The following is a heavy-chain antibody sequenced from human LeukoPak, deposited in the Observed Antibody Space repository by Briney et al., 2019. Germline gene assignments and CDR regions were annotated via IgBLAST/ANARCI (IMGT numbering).Heavy chain of an antibody. CDR3: ARDYGGYCSSTSCHNWFDP. J-gene: IGHJ5*02. CDR2: IYYSGST. CDR1: GGSISSYY. Sequence: SETLSLTCTVSGGSISSYYWSWIRQPPGKGLEWTGYIYYSGSTNYNPSLKSRVTISVDTSKNQFSLKLSSVTAADTAVYYCARDYGGYCSSTSCHNWFDPWGQGTLVTVSS. V-gene: IGHV4-59*01. D-gene: IGHD2-2*01.